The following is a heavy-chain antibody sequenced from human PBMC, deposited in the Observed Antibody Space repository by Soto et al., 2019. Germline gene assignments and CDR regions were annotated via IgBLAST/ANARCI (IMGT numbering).Heavy chain of an antibody. CDR1: GLTLSDHR. CDR3: ARVRGSYSWDY. CDR2: IRGRVNSETT. D-gene: IGHD2-15*01. Sequence: EVQLVESGGGLVQPGGSLRLSCAASGLTLSDHRMNWVRQAPGKALEWVARIRGRVNSETTEYAASVKGSFTISRDDSGNSLYLQMDSLHTEDTAVYYCARVRGSYSWDYWGQGTLVTVS. V-gene: IGHV3-72*01. J-gene: IGHJ4*02.